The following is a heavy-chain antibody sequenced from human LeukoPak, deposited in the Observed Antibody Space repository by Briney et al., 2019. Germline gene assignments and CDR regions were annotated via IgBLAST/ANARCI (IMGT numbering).Heavy chain of an antibody. CDR3: ARDGDIAAVDY. CDR2: INSDGSTT. V-gene: IGHV3-74*01. J-gene: IGHJ4*02. D-gene: IGHD6-13*01. CDR1: GFTFSSYW. Sequence: GGSLRLSCAASGFTFSSYWMHWVRQAPGKGLVWVSRINSDGSTTYYADSAKGRFTISRDNAKNTLYLHMNSVRAEDTAVYYCARDGDIAAVDYWGQGTLATVSS.